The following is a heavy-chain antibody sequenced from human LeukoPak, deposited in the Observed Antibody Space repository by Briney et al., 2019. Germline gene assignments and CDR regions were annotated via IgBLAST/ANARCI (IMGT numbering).Heavy chain of an antibody. V-gene: IGHV3-30*18. CDR1: DFTFSRFG. D-gene: IGHD6-13*01. Sequence: GGSLRLSCAAADFTFSRFGMHGVRQAPGKGLEWVAGISSDARNKYYADSVKGLLTISRDDSKNTLYLQMNSLRAEDTAVYYCAKRYSSSWPYYYGMDVWGQGTTVTVSS. J-gene: IGHJ6*02. CDR2: ISSDARNK. CDR3: AKRYSSSWPYYYGMDV.